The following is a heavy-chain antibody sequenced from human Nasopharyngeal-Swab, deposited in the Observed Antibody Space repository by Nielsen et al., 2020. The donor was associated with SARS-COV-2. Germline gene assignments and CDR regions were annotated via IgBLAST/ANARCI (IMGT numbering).Heavy chain of an antibody. CDR3: ARVCQGTDSSGYGVWFFDY. D-gene: IGHD3-22*01. Sequence: SETLSLTCAVYGGSFRGYYWSWIRQPPGKGLEWIEEINHSGSTNYNPSLKSRVTISVDTSKNQFSLKLTSVTAADTTVYYCARVCQGTDSSGYGVWFFDYWGQGALVTVSS. CDR1: GGSFRGYY. V-gene: IGHV4-34*01. J-gene: IGHJ4*02. CDR2: INHSGST.